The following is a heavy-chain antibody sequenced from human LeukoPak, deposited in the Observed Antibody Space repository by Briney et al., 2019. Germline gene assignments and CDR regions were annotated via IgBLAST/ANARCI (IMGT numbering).Heavy chain of an antibody. D-gene: IGHD2-15*01. V-gene: IGHV1-18*01. CDR1: GYTFTSYG. Sequence: ASVKVSCKASGYTFTSYGISWVRQAPGQGLEWMGWISAYNGNTNYAQKLQGRVTMTTDTYTNTAYMELRSLRSDDTAVYYCARDQGPRYCSGGSCYDSSNDYWGQGTLVTVSS. J-gene: IGHJ4*02. CDR2: ISAYNGNT. CDR3: ARDQGPRYCSGGSCYDSSNDY.